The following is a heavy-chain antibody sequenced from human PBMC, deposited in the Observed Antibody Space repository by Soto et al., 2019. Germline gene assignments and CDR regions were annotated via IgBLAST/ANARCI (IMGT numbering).Heavy chain of an antibody. CDR2: ISNSGST. V-gene: IGHV4-30-4*01. D-gene: IGHD5-18*01. CDR3: ATESGSTYGYFDP. CDR1: GGSVTSDEDY. J-gene: IGHJ4*02. Sequence: SETLSLTCTVSGGSVTSDEDYWTWIRQSPGKGLEWIGYISNSGSTGYNPSLKTRLSMSVDRSKNQFTLRLTSVTAADTAVYFCATESGSTYGYFDPWGQGTLVTVSS.